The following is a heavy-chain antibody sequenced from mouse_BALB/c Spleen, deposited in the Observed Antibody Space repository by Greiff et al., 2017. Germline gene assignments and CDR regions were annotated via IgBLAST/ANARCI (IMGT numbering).Heavy chain of an antibody. CDR2: ISYSGST. CDR1: GDSITSGY. J-gene: IGHJ1*01. Sequence: VQLQQSGPSLVKPSQTLSLTCSVTGDSITSGYWNWIRKFPGNKLEYMGYISYSGSTYYHPSLKSRISITRDTSKNQYYLQLNSVTTEDTATYYCARSKYGNPYWYFDVWGAGTTVTVSS. CDR3: ARSKYGNPYWYFDV. D-gene: IGHD2-10*02. V-gene: IGHV3-8*02.